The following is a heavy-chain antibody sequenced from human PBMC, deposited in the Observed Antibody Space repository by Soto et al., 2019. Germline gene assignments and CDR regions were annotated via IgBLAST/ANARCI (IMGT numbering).Heavy chain of an antibody. J-gene: IGHJ3*01. V-gene: IGHV1-69*13. D-gene: IGHD2-21*02. CDR2: IIPIFGTA. CDR1: GGTFSSYA. CDR3: VAELYSGGGCCSFDF. Sequence: GASVKVSCKASGGTFSSYAISWVRQAPGQGLEWMGGIIPIFGTANYAQKFQGRATITADESTSTAYMELSSLRSEDTAVYYCVAELYSGGGCCSFDFWGQGTMVTVSS.